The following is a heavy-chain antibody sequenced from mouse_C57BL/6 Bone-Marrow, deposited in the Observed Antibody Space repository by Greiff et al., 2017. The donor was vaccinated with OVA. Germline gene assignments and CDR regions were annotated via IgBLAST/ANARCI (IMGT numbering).Heavy chain of an antibody. CDR3: ARNEGGNYDY. J-gene: IGHJ2*01. CDR1: GFSLTSYG. CDR2: IGSGGST. D-gene: IGHD2-1*01. Sequence: VKLMESGPGLVQPSQSLSITCTVSGFSLTSYGVHWVRQSPGKGLEWLGVIGSGGSTDYNAAFISRLSISKDNSKSQVFFKMNSLQADDTAIYYCARNEGGNYDYWGQGTTLTVSS. V-gene: IGHV2-2*01.